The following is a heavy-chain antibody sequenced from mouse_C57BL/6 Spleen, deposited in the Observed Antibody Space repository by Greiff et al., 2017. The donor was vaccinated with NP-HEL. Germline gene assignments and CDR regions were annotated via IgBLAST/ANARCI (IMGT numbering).Heavy chain of an antibody. CDR1: GYAFSGSW. Sequence: QVQLQQSGPELVKPGASVKISCKASGYAFSGSWMNWVKQRPGKGLEWIGRIYPGDGDTNYNGKFKGKATLTADKSSSTAYMQLSSLTSEDSAVYFCARGGNLDYWGQGTTLTVSS. D-gene: IGHD2-1*01. V-gene: IGHV1-82*01. CDR3: ARGGNLDY. J-gene: IGHJ2*01. CDR2: IYPGDGDT.